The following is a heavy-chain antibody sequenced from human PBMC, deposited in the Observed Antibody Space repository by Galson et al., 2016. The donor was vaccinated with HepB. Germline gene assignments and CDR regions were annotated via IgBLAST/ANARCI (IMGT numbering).Heavy chain of an antibody. CDR3: VKELGGPRAFDF. J-gene: IGHJ3*01. CDR1: GFTFSSYW. V-gene: IGHV3-74*01. D-gene: IGHD1-26*01. CDR2: INRDGSSI. Sequence: SLRLSCAATGFTFSSYWMHWVRQAPGKGLVWVSRINRDGSSIGYADSVKGRFAISRDNAKNTMFLHMNSLRAEDTAVYYCVKELGGPRAFDFWGQGTLVTVSS.